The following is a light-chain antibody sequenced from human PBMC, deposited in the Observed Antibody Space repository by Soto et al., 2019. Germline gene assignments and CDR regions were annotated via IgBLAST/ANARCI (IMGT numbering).Light chain of an antibody. CDR2: GTS. CDR1: QSVSSSF. J-gene: IGKJ1*01. CDR3: HQYGSSPWT. Sequence: EIVLTQSPGTLSLSPGERATFSCRASQSVSSSFLTWYQHRPGRPPRLLIYGTSNRATGIPDRFSGSGSGTDFTLTISRLEPEDIAVYYCHQYGSSPWTFGQGTKVDI. V-gene: IGKV3-20*01.